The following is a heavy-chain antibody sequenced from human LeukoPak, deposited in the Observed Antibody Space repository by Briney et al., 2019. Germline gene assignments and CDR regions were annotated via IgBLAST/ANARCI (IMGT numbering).Heavy chain of an antibody. CDR1: GFTFSSYE. CDR2: ISSSGSTI. CDR3: ARDGQYYDILTGYYTRGCADY. J-gene: IGHJ4*02. Sequence: GGSLRLSCAASGFTFSSYEMNWVRQAPGKGLEWVSYISSSGSTIYYADSVKGRFTISRDNAKNSLYLQMNSLRAEDTAVYYCARDGQYYDILTGYYTRGCADYWGQGTLVTVSS. D-gene: IGHD3-9*01. V-gene: IGHV3-48*03.